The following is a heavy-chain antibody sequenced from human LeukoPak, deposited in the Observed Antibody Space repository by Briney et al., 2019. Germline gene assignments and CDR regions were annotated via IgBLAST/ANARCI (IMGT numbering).Heavy chain of an antibody. V-gene: IGHV3-21*01. CDR1: GFTFSSYS. D-gene: IGHD3-10*01. CDR3: AREVLWFGELYGY. CDR2: ISSSSSYI. J-gene: IGHJ4*02. Sequence: PGGSLRLSCAASGFTFSSYSMNWVRQAPGKGLEWVSSISSSSSYIYYADSVKGRFTISRDNAKNSLYLQMNSLRAEDTAVYYCAREVLWFGELYGYWGQGTLVTVSS.